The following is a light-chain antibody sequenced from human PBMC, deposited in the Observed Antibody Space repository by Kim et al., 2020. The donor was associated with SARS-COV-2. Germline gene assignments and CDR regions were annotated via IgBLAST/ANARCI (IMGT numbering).Light chain of an antibody. CDR3: SSYGGSNNWKV. CDR2: EVS. CDR1: SSDVGGYNY. Sequence: QSVTISCTGTSSDVGGYNYVSWYQQHPGKAPKLIIYEVSKRPSGVPDRFSGSKSGNTASLTVSGLQAEDEADYYCSSYGGSNNWKVFGTGTKVTVL. V-gene: IGLV2-8*01. J-gene: IGLJ1*01.